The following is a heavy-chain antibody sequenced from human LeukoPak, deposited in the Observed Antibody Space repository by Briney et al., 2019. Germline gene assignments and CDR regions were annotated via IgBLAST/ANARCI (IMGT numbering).Heavy chain of an antibody. CDR1: GFTFSSYG. CDR3: AKDFVRARTGIMVRGAPGY. J-gene: IGHJ4*02. CDR2: ISYDGSNK. Sequence: GGSLRLSCAASGFTFSSYGMHWVRQAPGKGLEWVAVISYDGSNKYYADSVKGRFTISRDNSKNTLYLQMNNLRAEDTAVYYCAKDFVRARTGIMVRGAPGYWGQGTLVTVSS. V-gene: IGHV3-30*18. D-gene: IGHD3-10*01.